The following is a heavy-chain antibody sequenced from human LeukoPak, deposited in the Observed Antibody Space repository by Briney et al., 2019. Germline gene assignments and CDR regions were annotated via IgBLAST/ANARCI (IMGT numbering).Heavy chain of an antibody. Sequence: SETLSLTCTVSGGSVSSGSYYWSWIRQPPGKGLEWIGYIYYSGSTNYNPSLKSRVTISVDTSKNQFSLKLSSVTAADTAVYYCARVGAPTYYYGSGSQPIDYWGQGTLVTVSS. D-gene: IGHD3-10*01. CDR2: IYYSGST. J-gene: IGHJ4*02. V-gene: IGHV4-61*01. CDR1: GGSVSSGSYY. CDR3: ARVGAPTYYYGSGSQPIDY.